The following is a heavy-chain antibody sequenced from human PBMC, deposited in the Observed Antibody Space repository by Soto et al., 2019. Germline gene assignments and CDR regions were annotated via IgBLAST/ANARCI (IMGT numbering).Heavy chain of an antibody. Sequence: PGGSLRLSCAASGFTFSSYAMHWVRQAPGKGLEWVAVISYDGSNKYYADSVKGRFTISRDNSKNTLYLQMNSLRAEDTAVYYCARDNRSGHHPPYFSYWAQGSLVTVSS. CDR1: GFTFSSYA. J-gene: IGHJ4*02. D-gene: IGHD6-25*01. CDR3: ARDNRSGHHPPYFSY. CDR2: ISYDGSNK. V-gene: IGHV3-30-3*01.